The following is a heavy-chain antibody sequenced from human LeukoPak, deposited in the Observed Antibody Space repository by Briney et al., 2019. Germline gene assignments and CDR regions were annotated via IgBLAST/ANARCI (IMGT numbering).Heavy chain of an antibody. Sequence: GGSLRLSCAASGFTFSSYSMNWVRQAPGKGLEWVSSISSSSSYIYYADSEKGRFTISRDNAKNSLYLQMNSLRAEDTAVYYCARILWFRGRTFDYWGQGTLVTVSS. D-gene: IGHD3-10*01. CDR1: GFTFSSYS. J-gene: IGHJ4*02. CDR3: ARILWFRGRTFDY. CDR2: ISSSSSYI. V-gene: IGHV3-21*04.